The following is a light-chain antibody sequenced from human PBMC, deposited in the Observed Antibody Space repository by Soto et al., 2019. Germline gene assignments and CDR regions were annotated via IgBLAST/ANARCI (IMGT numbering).Light chain of an antibody. V-gene: IGKV1-39*01. Sequence: DIQLTQSPSSLSASVGDRVTITCRASQTIIRYLNWYQQKPGRAPNLLIYAASTLQSGVPSRFSGSGSRTEFTLTISSLQPEDFATYYCQQSYSTLFSFGPGTTVEIK. CDR2: AAS. CDR1: QTIIRY. CDR3: QQSYSTLFS. J-gene: IGKJ3*01.